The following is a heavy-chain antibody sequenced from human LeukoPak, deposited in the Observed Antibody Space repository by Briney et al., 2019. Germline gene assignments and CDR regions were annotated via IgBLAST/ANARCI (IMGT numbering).Heavy chain of an antibody. CDR2: INHSGST. J-gene: IGHJ5*02. V-gene: IGHV4-34*01. CDR1: GGSFSGYY. Sequence: PSETLSLTCAVYGGSFSGYYWSWIRQPPGKGREWIGEINHSGSTNYNPSLKSRVTISVDTSKNQFSLKLSSVTAADTAVYYCARGGPILRGWFDPWGQGTLVTVSS. CDR3: ARGGPILRGWFDP. D-gene: IGHD2/OR15-2a*01.